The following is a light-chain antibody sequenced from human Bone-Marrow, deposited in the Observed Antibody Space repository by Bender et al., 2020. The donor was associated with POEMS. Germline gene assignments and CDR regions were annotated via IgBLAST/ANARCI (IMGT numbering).Light chain of an antibody. J-gene: IGLJ2*01. CDR1: SSNIGAGYD. CDR3: QSYDTRLRVV. CDR2: GST. V-gene: IGLV1-40*01. Sequence: SSNIGAGYDVIWYQQFAGTAPKLLIYGSTNRPSGVPDRFSGSKSGSSASLAITGLQAEDEADYHCQSYDTRLRVVFGGGTKVTVL.